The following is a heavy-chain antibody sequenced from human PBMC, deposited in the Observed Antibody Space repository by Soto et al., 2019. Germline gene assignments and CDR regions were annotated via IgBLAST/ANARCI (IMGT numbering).Heavy chain of an antibody. Sequence: QLQLQESGPGLVKPSETLSLTCTVSGGSISSSSYYWGWIRQPPGKGLEWIGSIYYSGSTYYNPSLKSRVTISVDTSKNQFSLKLSSVTAADTAVYYCARGSYHRHDAFDIWGQGTMVTVSS. CDR3: ARGSYHRHDAFDI. D-gene: IGHD2-2*01. CDR1: GGSISSSSYY. J-gene: IGHJ3*02. CDR2: IYYSGST. V-gene: IGHV4-39*01.